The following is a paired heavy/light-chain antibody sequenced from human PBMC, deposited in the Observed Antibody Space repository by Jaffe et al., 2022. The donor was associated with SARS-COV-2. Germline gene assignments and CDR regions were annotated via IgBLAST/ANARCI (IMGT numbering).Heavy chain of an antibody. CDR1: GFTFSNYA. D-gene: IGHD6-13*01. CDR3: ANVLLGSWYNGDSIDI. Sequence: EVQVLESGGGLVQPGGSLRLSCGASGFTFSNYAMSWVRQAPGKGLEWVSGISGSGVSTYYADSLKGRFTISRDNSKNTLFLQMNSLRADDTAVYYCANVLLGSWYNGDSIDIWGQGTMVTVSS. J-gene: IGHJ3*02. V-gene: IGHV3-23*01. CDR2: ISGSGVST.
Light chain of an antibody. Sequence: DIQMTQSPSSLSASVGDRVTITCRASQGIRNDLGWYQQKPGKAPKRLIYAASSLQRGVPSRFSGSGSGTEFTLTISSLQPEDFATYYCLQHNSYPPTFGQGTKVEIK. CDR2: AAS. CDR3: LQHNSYPPT. J-gene: IGKJ1*01. CDR1: QGIRND. V-gene: IGKV1-17*01.